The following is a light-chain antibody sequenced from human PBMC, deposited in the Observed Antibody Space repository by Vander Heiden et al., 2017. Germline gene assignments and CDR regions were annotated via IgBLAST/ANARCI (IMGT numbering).Light chain of an antibody. V-gene: IGKV1-16*02. Sequence: DIQMTQSPSPLSASVGDRATITCRASQGISNYLAWFQQKAGKVPKSLIYAASSLQSVVPSKFSASEPGKDFTLTISSLQPEDFATYYCQRYKSYPPRTFGQGTKVEIK. CDR1: QGISNY. CDR2: AAS. J-gene: IGKJ1*01. CDR3: QRYKSYPPRT.